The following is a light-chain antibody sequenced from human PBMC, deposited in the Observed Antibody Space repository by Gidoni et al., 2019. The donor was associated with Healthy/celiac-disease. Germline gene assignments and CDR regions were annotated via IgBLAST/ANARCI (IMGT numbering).Light chain of an antibody. V-gene: IGKV3-15*01. CDR1: QSVSSN. Sequence: EIVMTQSPATLSVSPGERATLSCRASQSVSSNLAWYQQKPGQAPRLLIYGASARATGIPARFSGSGSGTEFTLTLSSLQSEDFAVYYRQQYKNWPPLPLGGGTKVDIK. CDR3: QQYKNWPPLP. J-gene: IGKJ4*01. CDR2: GAS.